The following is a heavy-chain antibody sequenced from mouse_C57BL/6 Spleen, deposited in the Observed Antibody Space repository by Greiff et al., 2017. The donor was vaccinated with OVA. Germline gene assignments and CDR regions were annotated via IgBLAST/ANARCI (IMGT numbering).Heavy chain of an antibody. V-gene: IGHV1-82*01. CDR2: IYPGDGDT. J-gene: IGHJ4*01. CDR3: AIPITTVGAMDD. CDR1: GYAFSSSW. Sequence: QVQLQQSGPELVKPGASVKISCKASGYAFSSSWMNWVKQRPGKGLEWIGRIYPGDGDTNYNGKFKGKATLTADKSSSTAYMQLSSLTSEDSAVYFCAIPITTVGAMDDWGQGTSVTVSS. D-gene: IGHD1-1*01.